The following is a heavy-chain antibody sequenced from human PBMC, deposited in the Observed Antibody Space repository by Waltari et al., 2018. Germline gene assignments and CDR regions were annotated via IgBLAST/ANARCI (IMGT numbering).Heavy chain of an antibody. J-gene: IGHJ3*02. D-gene: IGHD1-1*01. CDR1: GSTFGDYA. CDR3: TRDGNPGDAFDI. Sequence: EVQLVESGGGLVQPGRSLRLSCTASGSTFGDYAMSWVRQAPGKGLEWVGFIRSKAYGGTTEYAASVKGRFTISRDDSKSIAYLQMNSLKTEDTAVYYCTRDGNPGDAFDIWGQGTMVTVSS. CDR2: IRSKAYGGTT. V-gene: IGHV3-49*04.